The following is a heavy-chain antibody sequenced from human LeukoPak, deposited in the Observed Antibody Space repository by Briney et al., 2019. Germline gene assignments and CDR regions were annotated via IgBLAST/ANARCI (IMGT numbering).Heavy chain of an antibody. CDR3: AREAPDSSGYYYGVY. D-gene: IGHD3-22*01. CDR2: ITPIFGTA. V-gene: IGHV1-69*13. Sequence: SVKVSCKASGGTFSSYAISWVRQAPGQGLEWMGGITPIFGTANYAQKFQGRVTITADESTSTAYMELGSLRSEDTAVYYCAREAPDSSGYYYGVYWGQGTLVTVSS. J-gene: IGHJ4*02. CDR1: GGTFSSYA.